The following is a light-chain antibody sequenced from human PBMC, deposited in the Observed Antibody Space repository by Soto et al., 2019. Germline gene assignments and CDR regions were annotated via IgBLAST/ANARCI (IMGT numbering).Light chain of an antibody. CDR3: AAWDDSLSGYV. CDR1: TSNIGNNY. V-gene: IGLV1-47*02. Sequence: QSVLTHPPSASGTPGQRFTISCSGSTSNIGNNYVYWYRQLPGTAPKLLIYNNNQRPSGVPDRFSGSESGTSASLAISGLRSEDEADYHCAAWDDSLSGYVFGTGTKVTVL. CDR2: NNN. J-gene: IGLJ1*01.